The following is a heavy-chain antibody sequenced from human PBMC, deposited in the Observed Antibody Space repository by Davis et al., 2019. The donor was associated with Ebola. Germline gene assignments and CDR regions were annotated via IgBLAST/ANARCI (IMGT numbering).Heavy chain of an antibody. V-gene: IGHV4-59*01. CDR2: IYYSGRT. CDR3: ARVGTSSWVDY. Sequence: SETLSLTCTVSGGSISSYYWSWIRRPPGKGLEFIGYIYYSGRTNYNPSVKSRVTMSVDTSKNQFSLKLSSVTAADTAVYYCARVGTSSWVDYWGQGTLVTVSS. CDR1: GGSISSYY. D-gene: IGHD6-13*01. J-gene: IGHJ4*02.